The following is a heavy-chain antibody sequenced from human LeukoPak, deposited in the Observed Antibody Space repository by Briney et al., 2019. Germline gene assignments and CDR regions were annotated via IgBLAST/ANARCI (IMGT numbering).Heavy chain of an antibody. CDR1: GFTVSSNY. Sequence: PGGSLRLSCAASGFTVSSNYMSWVRRAPGKGLGGVSVFYSGGSTYYADSVKGRFTISRDNSKNTLYLQMNSLRAEDTAVYYCARMGIAVAGFDYWGQGTLVTVSS. J-gene: IGHJ4*02. CDR3: ARMGIAVAGFDY. D-gene: IGHD6-19*01. CDR2: FYSGGST. V-gene: IGHV3-53*01.